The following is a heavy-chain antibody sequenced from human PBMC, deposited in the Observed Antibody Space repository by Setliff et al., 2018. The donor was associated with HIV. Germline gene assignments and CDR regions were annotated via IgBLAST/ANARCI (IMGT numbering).Heavy chain of an antibody. Sequence: GASVKVSCKASGYTFIHFGISWARQATGQGLEWMGWMNPNSGNTGYAQKFQGRVTMTRDTSTSIMYMELSSLRSEDTAVYYCARAQAYYGGYDAFDIWGQGTMVTVSS. CDR1: GYTFIHFG. J-gene: IGHJ3*02. D-gene: IGHD3-3*01. V-gene: IGHV1-8*02. CDR2: MNPNSGNT. CDR3: ARAQAYYGGYDAFDI.